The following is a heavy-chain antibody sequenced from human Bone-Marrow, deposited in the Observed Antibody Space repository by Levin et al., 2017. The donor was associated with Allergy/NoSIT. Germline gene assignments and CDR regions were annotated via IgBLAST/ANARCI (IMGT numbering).Heavy chain of an antibody. CDR2: IRSAGTYI. Sequence: GGSLRLSCAASGFTLSGYTMHWVRQAPGKGLEWISSIRSAGTYIHYADSVKGRFTISRDNANNSVSLEMNTLRADDTALSFCARGGGSRKGGLDVWGQGTTVTVSS. V-gene: IGHV3-21*01. D-gene: IGHD3-10*01. CDR3: ARGGGSRKGGLDV. J-gene: IGHJ6*02. CDR1: GFTLSGYT.